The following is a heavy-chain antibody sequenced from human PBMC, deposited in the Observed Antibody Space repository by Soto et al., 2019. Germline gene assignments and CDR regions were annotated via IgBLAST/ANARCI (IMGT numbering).Heavy chain of an antibody. V-gene: IGHV3-33*01. CDR1: GFTFSSYG. Sequence: XVSLRLSCAASGFTFSSYGMHWVRQAPGKGLEWVAVIWYDGSNKYYADSVKGRFTISRDNSKNTLYLQMNSLRAEDTAVYYCAREKITMIVAPDYYGMDVWGQGTTVTVSS. CDR3: AREKITMIVAPDYYGMDV. J-gene: IGHJ6*02. CDR2: IWYDGSNK. D-gene: IGHD3-22*01.